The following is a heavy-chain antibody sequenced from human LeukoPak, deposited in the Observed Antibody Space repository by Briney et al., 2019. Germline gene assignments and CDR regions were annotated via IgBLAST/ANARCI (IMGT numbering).Heavy chain of an antibody. CDR3: ARLLSSGILYYFDY. V-gene: IGHV4-59*01. D-gene: IGHD3-10*02. J-gene: IGHJ4*02. CDR1: GGSISSYY. Sequence: SETLSLTCTVSGGSISSYYWSWIRQPPGEGLEWIGYIYYSGSTNYNPSLKSRVTISVDTSKNQFSLKLSSVTAADTAVYYCARLLSSGILYYFDYWGQGTLVTVSS. CDR2: IYYSGST.